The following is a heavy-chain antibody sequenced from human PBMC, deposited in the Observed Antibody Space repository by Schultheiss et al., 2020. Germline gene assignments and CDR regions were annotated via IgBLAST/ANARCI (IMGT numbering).Heavy chain of an antibody. CDR1: GGSISSYY. J-gene: IGHJ6*03. Sequence: SETLSLTCTVSGGSISSYYWGWIRQPPGKGLEWIGSIYHSGSTYYNPSLKSRVTISVDTSKNQFSLKLSSVTAADTAVYYCARGNIAVAGSYYMDVWGKGATVTGSS. D-gene: IGHD6-19*01. V-gene: IGHV4-39*01. CDR2: IYHSGST. CDR3: ARGNIAVAGSYYMDV.